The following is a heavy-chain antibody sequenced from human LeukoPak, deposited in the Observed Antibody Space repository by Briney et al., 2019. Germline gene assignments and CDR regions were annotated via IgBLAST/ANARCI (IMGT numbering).Heavy chain of an antibody. Sequence: ASVKVSCKASGYTFTCYYMHWVRQAPGQGLEWMGWINPNSGGTNYAQKFQGRVTMTRDTSISTAYMELSRLRSDDTAVYYCARDTYYDSSGYDYWGQGTLVTVSS. CDR1: GYTFTCYY. J-gene: IGHJ4*02. CDR2: INPNSGGT. D-gene: IGHD3-22*01. CDR3: ARDTYYDSSGYDY. V-gene: IGHV1-2*02.